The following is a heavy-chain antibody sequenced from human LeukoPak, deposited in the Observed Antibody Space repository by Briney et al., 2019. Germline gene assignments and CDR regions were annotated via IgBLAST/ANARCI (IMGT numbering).Heavy chain of an antibody. CDR3: AREHRVFGSYYGSGRPFDY. D-gene: IGHD3-10*01. CDR2: IYYSGST. J-gene: IGHJ4*02. Sequence: SETLSLTCTVSGGSISSSSYYWGWIRQPPGKGLEGIGSIYYSGSTYYNPSLKSRVTISVDTSKNQFSLKLSSVTAADTAVYYCAREHRVFGSYYGSGRPFDYWGQGTLVTVSS. CDR1: GGSISSSSYY. V-gene: IGHV4-39*07.